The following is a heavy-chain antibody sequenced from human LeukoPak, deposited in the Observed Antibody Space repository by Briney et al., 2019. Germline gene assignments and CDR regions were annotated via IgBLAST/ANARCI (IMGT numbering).Heavy chain of an antibody. J-gene: IGHJ6*02. CDR2: INPSGGST. Sequence: GASVKVSCKASGYTFTSYYMHWVRQAPGQGLEWMGIINPSGGSTSYAQKFQGRVTMTRDTSTSTVYMELSSLRSEDTAVYYCARETATKNIVLMVYASYYYGMDVWGQGTTVTVSS. CDR3: ARETATKNIVLMVYASYYYGMDV. CDR1: GYTFTSYY. V-gene: IGHV1-46*01. D-gene: IGHD2-8*01.